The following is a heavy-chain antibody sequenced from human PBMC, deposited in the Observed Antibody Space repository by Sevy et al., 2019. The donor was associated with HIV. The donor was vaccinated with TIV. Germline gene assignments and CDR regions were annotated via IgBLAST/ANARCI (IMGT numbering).Heavy chain of an antibody. CDR2: ISSSGSTI. Sequence: GGSLRLSCAASGFTFSSYEMNWVRQAPGKGLEWVSYISSSGSTIYYADSVKGRFTISRDNAKNSLYLQMNSLRAEDTAVYYCAREGVGALQFAYWGQGTLVTVSS. CDR1: GFTFSSYE. D-gene: IGHD1-26*01. J-gene: IGHJ4*02. CDR3: AREGVGALQFAY. V-gene: IGHV3-48*03.